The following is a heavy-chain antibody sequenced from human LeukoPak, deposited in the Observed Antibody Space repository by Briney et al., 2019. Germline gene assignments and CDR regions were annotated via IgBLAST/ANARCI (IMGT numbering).Heavy chain of an antibody. Sequence: GGSLRLSCAASGFTFSSYAMSWVRQAPGKGLEWVSVIYSGGSTYYADSVKGRFTISRDNSKNTLYLQMNSLRAEDTAVYYCAREGPTTAEAFDIWGQGTMVTVSS. CDR1: GFTFSSYA. J-gene: IGHJ3*02. CDR2: IYSGGST. CDR3: AREGPTTAEAFDI. V-gene: IGHV3-53*01. D-gene: IGHD1-26*01.